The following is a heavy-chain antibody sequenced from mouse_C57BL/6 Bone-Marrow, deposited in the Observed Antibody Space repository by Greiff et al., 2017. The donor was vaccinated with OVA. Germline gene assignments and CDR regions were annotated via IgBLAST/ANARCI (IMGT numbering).Heavy chain of an antibody. J-gene: IGHJ3*01. CDR2: ISSGGSYT. Sequence: EVKLVESGGDLVKPGGSLKLSCAASGFTFSSYGMSWVRQTPDKRLEWVATISSGGSYTYYPDRVKGRFTISRDNAKNTLYLQMSSLKSEDTAMYYCARHLLSGFAYWGQGTLVTVSA. CDR3: ARHLLSGFAY. CDR1: GFTFSSYG. V-gene: IGHV5-6*01.